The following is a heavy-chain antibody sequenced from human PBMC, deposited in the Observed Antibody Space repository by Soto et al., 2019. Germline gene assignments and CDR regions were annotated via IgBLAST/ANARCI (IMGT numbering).Heavy chain of an antibody. CDR1: GYSINSYG. J-gene: IGHJ4*02. Sequence: GASVKVSCKASGYSINSYGMNWVRQAAGQGLEWMGRMNPKSGDTGFAEKFQGRVKMTWNTSTGTVYLEITNLRPEDTAVYYCARGLVDSGGNCFDSWGQGTQVTVSS. CDR2: MNPKSGDT. D-gene: IGHD4-17*01. CDR3: ARGLVDSGGNCFDS. V-gene: IGHV1-8*01.